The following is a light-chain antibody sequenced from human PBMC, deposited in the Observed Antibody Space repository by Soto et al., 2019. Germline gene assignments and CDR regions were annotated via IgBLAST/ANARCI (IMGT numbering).Light chain of an antibody. V-gene: IGKV1-5*01. Sequence: DIQMTQSPSTISASLGDRATVTRRASQTIGSWLAWYQQTTGRAPKLLIFDASSLESGVPSRFSGNGSGTEFTLPISGLQPDDFESYYCQQYNSYSGMFGQGTKVDIK. CDR2: DAS. J-gene: IGKJ1*01. CDR3: QQYNSYSGM. CDR1: QTIGSW.